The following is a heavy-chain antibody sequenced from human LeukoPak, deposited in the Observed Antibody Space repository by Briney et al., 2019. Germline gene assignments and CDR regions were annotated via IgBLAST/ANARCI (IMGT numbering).Heavy chain of an antibody. Sequence: GGSLRLSCAASGFTFSSYGMHRVRQAPGKGLEWVAFIRYDGSNKYYADSVKGRFTISRDNSKNTLYLQMNSLRAEDTAVYYCASRMDTDYDSSGYYLGTMLAFDIWGQGTMVTVSS. CDR1: GFTFSSYG. J-gene: IGHJ3*02. V-gene: IGHV3-30*02. CDR2: IRYDGSNK. CDR3: ASRMDTDYDSSGYYLGTMLAFDI. D-gene: IGHD3-22*01.